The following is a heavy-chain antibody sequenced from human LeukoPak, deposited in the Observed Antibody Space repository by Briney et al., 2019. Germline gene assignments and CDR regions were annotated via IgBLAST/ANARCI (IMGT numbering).Heavy chain of an antibody. CDR2: INPNSGGT. CDR1: GYTSTGYY. V-gene: IGHV1-2*06. D-gene: IGHD3-22*01. J-gene: IGHJ4*02. Sequence: ASVKVSCKASGYTSTGYYMHWVRQAPGQGLELMGRINPNSGGTNYAQKFQGRVTMTRDTSISTAYLELSRLRSDDTAVYYCARGEYYYDSRFDYWGQGTLVTVSS. CDR3: ARGEYYYDSRFDY.